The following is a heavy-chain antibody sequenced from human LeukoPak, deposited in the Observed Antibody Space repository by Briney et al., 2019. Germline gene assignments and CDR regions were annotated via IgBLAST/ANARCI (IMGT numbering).Heavy chain of an antibody. CDR2: IKSQTDGGTT. CDR3: TTGTWIQLWLADY. J-gene: IGHJ4*02. Sequence: GGSLRLSCKGSGFTFTNACMSWVRLAPGKGLEWVGHIKSQTDGGTTDYAAPVKGRFTISRDDSKNTLYLQLNSLKTEDTAVYYCTTGTWIQLWLADYWGQGTLVTVSS. V-gene: IGHV3-15*01. CDR1: GFTFTNAC. D-gene: IGHD5-18*01.